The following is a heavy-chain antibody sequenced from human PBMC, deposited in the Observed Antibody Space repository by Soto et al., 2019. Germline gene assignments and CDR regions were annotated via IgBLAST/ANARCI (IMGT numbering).Heavy chain of an antibody. Sequence: PGESLKISCKGSGYNFAAYWIAWVRQMPGKGLEWMGIIYPGDSDTRYSPSFQGQVNISADRSISTAYLQWTSLKASDTAMYYCARRRSGGFAWGQGTLVTVSS. D-gene: IGHD6-19*01. V-gene: IGHV5-51*01. J-gene: IGHJ4*02. CDR1: GYNFAAYW. CDR3: ARRRSGGFA. CDR2: IYPGDSDT.